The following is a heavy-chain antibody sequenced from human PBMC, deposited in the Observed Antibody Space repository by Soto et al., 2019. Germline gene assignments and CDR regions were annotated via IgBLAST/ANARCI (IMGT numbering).Heavy chain of an antibody. Sequence: EVQLLESGGGLVQPGGSLRLSYAASGFTFSSYAMSWVRQAPGKGLEWVSAISGSGGSTYYADSVKGRFTISRDNSKNTLYLQMTSLRAEDTAVYYCAKDEQQLVLIHWGQGTLVTVSS. CDR3: AKDEQQLVLIH. CDR2: ISGSGGST. CDR1: GFTFSSYA. D-gene: IGHD6-13*01. V-gene: IGHV3-23*01. J-gene: IGHJ4*02.